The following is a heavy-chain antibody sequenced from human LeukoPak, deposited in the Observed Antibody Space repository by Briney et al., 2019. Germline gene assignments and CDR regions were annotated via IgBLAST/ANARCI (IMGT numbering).Heavy chain of an antibody. V-gene: IGHV3-23*01. CDR1: GFTFRNHA. J-gene: IGHJ4*02. CDR3: GKTTVGYSSGRYPGWPVDY. D-gene: IGHD6-19*01. CDR2: VFGSGGSA. Sequence: GGSLRLSCAASGFTFRNHAMNWVRQAPGKGLEWVAGVFGSGGSAHYTDSVKGRFTISRDNSKNTVYLQMNSLRAEDTAVYYCGKTTVGYSSGRYPGWPVDYWGQGTLVTVSS.